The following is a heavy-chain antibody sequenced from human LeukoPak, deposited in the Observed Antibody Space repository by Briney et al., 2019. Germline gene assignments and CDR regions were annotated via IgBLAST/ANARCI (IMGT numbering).Heavy chain of an antibody. CDR2: INPDSGGT. D-gene: IGHD6-19*01. CDR1: EYTFTGYY. Sequence: ASVKVSCKASEYTFTGYYMHWVRQAPGQGLEWMGWINPDSGGTDYAQNFQGRVTMTRDTSISTAYMELSRLRSDDTAVYYCARDSGWYFFDYWGQGTLVTVSS. J-gene: IGHJ4*02. CDR3: ARDSGWYFFDY. V-gene: IGHV1-2*02.